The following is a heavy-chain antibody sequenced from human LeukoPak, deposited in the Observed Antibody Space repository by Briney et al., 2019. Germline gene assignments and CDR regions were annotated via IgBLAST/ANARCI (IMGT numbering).Heavy chain of an antibody. CDR1: GFTFSSYV. CDR2: IPYDGSNK. D-gene: IGHD2-2*01. CDR3: ASGYSVEGPAAMRY. V-gene: IGHV3-30*02. Sequence: SGGSLRLPCAASGFTFSSYVMHWVRQAPGKGLEWVAFIPYDGSNKYYADSVKGRFTISRDNSKNTLYLQMNSLRVEDTAVYYCASGYSVEGPAAMRYWGQGTLVTVSS. J-gene: IGHJ4*02.